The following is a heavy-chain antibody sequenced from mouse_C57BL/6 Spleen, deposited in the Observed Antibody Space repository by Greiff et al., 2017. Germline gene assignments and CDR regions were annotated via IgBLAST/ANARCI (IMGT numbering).Heavy chain of an antibody. D-gene: IGHD1-1*01. Sequence: EVKLVESGGGLVQPGGSLSLSCAASGFTFTDYYMSWVRRPPGKALEWLGFIRNKANGYTTEYSASVKGRFTISRDNSQSILYLQMNALRAEDSATYYCAILRSYYFDYWGQGTTLTVSS. V-gene: IGHV7-3*01. CDR2: IRNKANGYTT. CDR1: GFTFTDYY. J-gene: IGHJ2*01. CDR3: AILRSYYFDY.